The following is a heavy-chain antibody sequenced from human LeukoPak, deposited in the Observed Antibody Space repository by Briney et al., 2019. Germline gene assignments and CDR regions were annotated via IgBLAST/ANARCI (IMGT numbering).Heavy chain of an antibody. Sequence: GGSLRLSCAASGFTVSSNYMSWVRQAPGKGLGGGSDIYSGGSTYYADSVKGRFTISRDNSKNTLYLQMNSLRAEDTAVYYCARESATVTTLGYYYGMDVWGKGTTVTVSS. J-gene: IGHJ6*04. D-gene: IGHD4-17*01. CDR1: GFTVSSNY. V-gene: IGHV3-53*01. CDR2: IYSGGST. CDR3: ARESATVTTLGYYYGMDV.